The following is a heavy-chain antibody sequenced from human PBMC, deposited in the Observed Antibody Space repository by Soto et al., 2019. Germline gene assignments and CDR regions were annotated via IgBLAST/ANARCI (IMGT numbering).Heavy chain of an antibody. CDR3: ASVAI. CDR1: GFTFSNYW. V-gene: IGHV3-7*01. CDR2: IKQDGTEK. Sequence: EVQLVESGGGLVQPGGSLRLSCADSGFTFSNYWMSWVRQAPGKGLEWVANIKQDGTEKNYVDSVRGRFTISRDNAKNSLDLQMNSLTAEDTAVYYCASVAIWGQGTLVTVSS. D-gene: IGHD5-12*01. J-gene: IGHJ4*02.